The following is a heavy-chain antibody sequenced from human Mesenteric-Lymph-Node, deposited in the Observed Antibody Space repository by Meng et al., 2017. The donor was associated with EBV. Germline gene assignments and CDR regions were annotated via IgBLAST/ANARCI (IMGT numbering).Heavy chain of an antibody. CDR1: GYTFTNYG. D-gene: IGHD5-24*01. CDR2: ISPYNGNT. Sequence: QVQLGQSGAEVKKTGASVKVSCKASGYTFTNYGINWVRQAPGQGIEWMGGISPYNGNTYSAQKFQGRVTMTTDTSTDTAYIELRSLRSDDTAVYSCARDGSGDGYTFDYWGQGTLVTVFS. V-gene: IGHV1-18*01. J-gene: IGHJ4*02. CDR3: ARDGSGDGYTFDY.